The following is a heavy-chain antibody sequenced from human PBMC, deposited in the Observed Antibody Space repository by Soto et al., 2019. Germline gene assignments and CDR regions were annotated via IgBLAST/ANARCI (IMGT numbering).Heavy chain of an antibody. V-gene: IGHV3-9*01. CDR1: GFTFDDYA. Sequence: EVQLVESGGGLVQPGRSLRLSCAASGFTFDDYAMHWVRQAPGKGLALVSGISWNSGSIGYADSVKGRFTISRDNAKNSLYLQMNWMRAEDTAFDYCAKELFDYWGQGTLVTVSS. J-gene: IGHJ4*02. CDR3: AKELFDY. CDR2: ISWNSGSI.